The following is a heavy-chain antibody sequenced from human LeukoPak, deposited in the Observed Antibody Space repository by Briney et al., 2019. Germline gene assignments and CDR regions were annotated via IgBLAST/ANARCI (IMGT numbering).Heavy chain of an antibody. J-gene: IGHJ3*02. CDR3: ARIPPLHDAFDI. Sequence: TLSLTCTVSGGSISSYYWSWIRQPPGKALEWLARIDWDDDKYYSTSLKTRLAISKDTSKNQVVLTMTNMDPVDTATYYCARIPPLHDAFDIWGQGTMVTVSS. V-gene: IGHV2-70*11. CDR2: IDWDDDK. CDR1: GGSISSYY.